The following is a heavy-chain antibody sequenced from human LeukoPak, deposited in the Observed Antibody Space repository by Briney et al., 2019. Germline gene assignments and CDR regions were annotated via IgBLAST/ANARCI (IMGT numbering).Heavy chain of an antibody. D-gene: IGHD2-2*02. CDR3: ARGRYCSSTSCYTRHPGRAFDI. V-gene: IGHV4-34*01. J-gene: IGHJ3*02. CDR2: INHSGST. Sequence: PSETLSLTCAVDGGSFSGYYWSWIRQPPGKGLEWIGEINHSGSTNYNPSLKSRVTISVDTSKNQFSLKLSSVTAADTAVYYCARGRYCSSTSCYTRHPGRAFDIWGQGTMVTVSS. CDR1: GGSFSGYY.